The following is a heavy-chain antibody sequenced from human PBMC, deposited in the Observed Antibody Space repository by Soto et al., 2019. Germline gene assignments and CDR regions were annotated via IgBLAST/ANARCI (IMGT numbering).Heavy chain of an antibody. CDR2: IWYDGSNK. CDR3: TRDRLTAMVTYYFDY. D-gene: IGHD5-18*01. J-gene: IGHJ4*02. Sequence: PGGSLRLSCVTSGFTFRSYGMHWVRQSPDKGLEWVAVIWYDGSNKYYADSVKGRFTISRDNAKNSLYLQMNSLKTEDTAVYYCTRDRLTAMVTYYFDYWGQGTLVTVSS. CDR1: GFTFRSYG. V-gene: IGHV3-33*01.